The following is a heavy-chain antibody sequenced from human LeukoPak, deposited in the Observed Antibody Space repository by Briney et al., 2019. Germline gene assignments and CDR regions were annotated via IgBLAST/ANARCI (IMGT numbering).Heavy chain of an antibody. CDR1: GFTFSSYG. Sequence: GGSLRLSCAASGFTFSSYGMHWVRQAPGKGLEWVAVIWYDGSNKYYADSVKGRFTVSRDNSKNTLYLQMNSLRAEDTAVYYCAKDGDQADDSRGFDYWGQGTLGTVSS. D-gene: IGHD3-22*01. CDR2: IWYDGSNK. CDR3: AKDGDQADDSRGFDY. J-gene: IGHJ4*02. V-gene: IGHV3-33*06.